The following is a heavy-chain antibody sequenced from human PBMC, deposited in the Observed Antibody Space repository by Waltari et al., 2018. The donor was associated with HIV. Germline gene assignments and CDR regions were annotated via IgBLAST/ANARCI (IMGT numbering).Heavy chain of an antibody. Sequence: EVQLVESGGGLVKPGGSLRLSCTASGLTFSTDPMNWGRQAPGKGLEWVSSISIGTSYIYDADSVTGQFTVSRDNAKNSLFLQMNSLRADDTAVYYCARQQLGSGALDLWGQGTLVTVSS. D-gene: IGHD3-10*02. V-gene: IGHV3-21*02. CDR3: ARQQLGSGALDL. J-gene: IGHJ4*02. CDR2: ISIGTSYI. CDR1: GLTFSTDP.